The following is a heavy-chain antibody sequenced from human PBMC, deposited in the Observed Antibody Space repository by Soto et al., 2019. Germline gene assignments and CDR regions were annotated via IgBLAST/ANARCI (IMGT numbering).Heavy chain of an antibody. CDR1: GFSLSNARMG. J-gene: IGHJ5*02. V-gene: IGHV2-26*01. CDR2: IFSNDEK. CDR3: ARIRTRGWELPRGWFDP. Sequence: QVTLKESGPVLVKPTETLTLTCTVSGFSLSNARMGVSWIRQPPGKALEWLAHIFSNDEKSYSTSLKSRLTIAKDTSNSQVVLTMTNMDPVDTATYYCARIRTRGWELPRGWFDPWGQGTLVTVSS. D-gene: IGHD1-26*01.